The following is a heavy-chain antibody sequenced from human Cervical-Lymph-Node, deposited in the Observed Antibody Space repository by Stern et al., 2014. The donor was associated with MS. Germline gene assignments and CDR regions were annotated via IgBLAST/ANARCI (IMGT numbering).Heavy chain of an antibody. CDR2: ISYAGSSE. CDR3: ARGGRGSGLDY. Sequence: QVQLGQSGGGVVQPGRSLRLSCAASGFTFDNYPMHWVRQPPGKGLEWVTFISYAGSSEDYADSVQGRFTISRDNSKNTLYLQLNSLRAEDTAVYYCARGGRGSGLDYWGQGTLVTVSS. J-gene: IGHJ4*02. CDR1: GFTFDNYP. V-gene: IGHV3-30-3*01. D-gene: IGHD6-19*01.